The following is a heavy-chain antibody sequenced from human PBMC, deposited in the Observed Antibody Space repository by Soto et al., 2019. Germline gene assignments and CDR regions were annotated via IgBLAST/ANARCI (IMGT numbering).Heavy chain of an antibody. CDR1: GFTFSSYG. CDR3: AKDNRPGIAAPGAYYYYGMDV. CDR2: ISYDGSNK. J-gene: IGHJ6*02. V-gene: IGHV3-30*18. D-gene: IGHD6-13*01. Sequence: GGSLRLSCAASGFTFSSYGMHWVRQAPGKGLEWVAVISYDGSNKYYADSVKGRFTISRDNSKNTLYLQMNSLRAEDTAVYYCAKDNRPGIAAPGAYYYYGMDVWGQGTTVTVSS.